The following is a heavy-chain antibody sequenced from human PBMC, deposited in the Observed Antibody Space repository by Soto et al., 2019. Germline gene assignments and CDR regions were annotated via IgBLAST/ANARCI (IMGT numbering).Heavy chain of an antibody. Sequence: ASVKVSCKASGYTFTSYGISWVRQAPGQGLEWMGWISGYNGDTNYAQKLQGRVTMTTDTSTSTAYMELRSLRSDDTAVYYCARAPQTVAGAGIWYWGQGTLVTVSS. V-gene: IGHV1-18*04. CDR3: ARAPQTVAGAGIWY. J-gene: IGHJ4*02. D-gene: IGHD6-13*01. CDR2: ISGYNGDT. CDR1: GYTFTSYG.